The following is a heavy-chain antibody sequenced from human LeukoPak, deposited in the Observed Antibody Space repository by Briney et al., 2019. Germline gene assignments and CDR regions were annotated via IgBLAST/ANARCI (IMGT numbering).Heavy chain of an antibody. CDR3: ARGRYGSGSYFWQNWFDP. CDR1: GYSISSGYY. Sequence: PSETMSLTCTVSGYSISSGYYWGWIRQPPGKGLEWIGSIYHSGSTYYNPSLKSRVTISVDTSKNQFSLKLSSVTAADTAVYYCARGRYGSGSYFWQNWFDPWGQGTLVTVSS. D-gene: IGHD3-10*01. CDR2: IYHSGST. V-gene: IGHV4-38-2*02. J-gene: IGHJ5*02.